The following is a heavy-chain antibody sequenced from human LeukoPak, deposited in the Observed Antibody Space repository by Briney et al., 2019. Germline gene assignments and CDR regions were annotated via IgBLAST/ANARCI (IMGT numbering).Heavy chain of an antibody. D-gene: IGHD3-22*01. J-gene: IGHJ4*02. V-gene: IGHV4-39*07. CDR1: GVSISSYY. CDR2: TFYNGRT. CDR3: ARDHYDSSGYPFDY. Sequence: NPSETLSLTCAVSGVSISSYYWGWIRQPPGKGLEWIGSTFYNGRTYYKPSLKSRVTISVDTSKNQFSLKLSSVTAADTAVYYCARDHYDSSGYPFDYWGQGTLVTVSS.